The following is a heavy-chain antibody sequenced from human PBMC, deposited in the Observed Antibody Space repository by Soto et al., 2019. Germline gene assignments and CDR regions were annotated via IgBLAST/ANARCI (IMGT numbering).Heavy chain of an antibody. J-gene: IGHJ4*02. CDR3: ARVGYYYDSSGYYLSFDY. CDR2: FIPFLRTA. CDR1: GYTFTSYA. D-gene: IGHD3-22*01. Sequence: GASVKVSCKASGYTFTSYAISWVRQAPGQGLEWMGGFIPFLRTADYAQKFQGRVTITADKSTSTAYMELSSLRSEDTAVYYCARVGYYYDSSGYYLSFDYWGQGTLVTVSS. V-gene: IGHV1-69*10.